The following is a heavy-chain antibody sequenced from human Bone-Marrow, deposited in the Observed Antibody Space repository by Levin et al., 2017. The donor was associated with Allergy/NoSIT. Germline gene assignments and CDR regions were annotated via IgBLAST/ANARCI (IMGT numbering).Heavy chain of an antibody. Sequence: GGSLRLSCEGSGFTFSDHYMTWIRQAPGKGLEWISHISTSSSQIQYAASVQGRFTISRDNSKSSVYLHMSGLRGEDTALYYCARVAILHDTFDLWGRGTMVIVSS. V-gene: IGHV3-11*01. J-gene: IGHJ3*01. CDR2: ISTSSSQI. CDR3: ARVAILHDTFDL. D-gene: IGHD2-15*01. CDR1: GFTFSDHY.